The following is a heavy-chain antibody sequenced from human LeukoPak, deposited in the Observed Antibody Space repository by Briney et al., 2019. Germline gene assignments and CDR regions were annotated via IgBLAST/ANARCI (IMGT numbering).Heavy chain of an antibody. Sequence: SETLSLTCAVYGLSFSGYYWSWIRQPPGKGLEWIGEINHSGSTNYNPSLKSRVTISVDTSKNQFSLKLSSVTAADTAVYYCARGSLRRYAIRGYNYCMDVWSQGTTVTVS. CDR1: GLSFSGYY. J-gene: IGHJ6*02. V-gene: IGHV4-34*01. CDR3: ARGSLRRYAIRGYNYCMDV. D-gene: IGHD2-8*01. CDR2: INHSGST.